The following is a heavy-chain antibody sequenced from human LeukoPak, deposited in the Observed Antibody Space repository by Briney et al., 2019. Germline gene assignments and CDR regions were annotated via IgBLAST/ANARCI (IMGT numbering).Heavy chain of an antibody. CDR2: ISISSRYI. Sequence: NPGGSLRLSCAASGFTFSSYSMNWVRQAPGKGLEWVSSISISSRYIYYADSVKGRFTISRDNVKNSLYLQMNSLRAEDTAVYYCARAEWELLYPLDYWGQGTLVTVSS. V-gene: IGHV3-21*01. J-gene: IGHJ4*02. CDR3: ARAEWELLYPLDY. CDR1: GFTFSSYS. D-gene: IGHD1-26*01.